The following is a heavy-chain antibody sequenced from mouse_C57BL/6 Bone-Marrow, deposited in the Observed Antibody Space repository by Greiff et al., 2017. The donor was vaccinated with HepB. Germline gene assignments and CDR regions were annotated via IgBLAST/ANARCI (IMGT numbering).Heavy chain of an antibody. CDR3: TRDPRSSGYGAMDY. D-gene: IGHD3-2*02. CDR1: GFTFSSYA. CDR2: ISSGGDYI. J-gene: IGHJ4*01. Sequence: EVKLQESGEGLVKPGGSLKLSCAASGFTFSSYAMSWVRQTPEKRLEWVAYISSGGDYIYYADTVKGRFTISRDNARNTLYLQMSSLKSEDTAMYYCTRDPRSSGYGAMDYWGQGTSVTVSS. V-gene: IGHV5-9-1*02.